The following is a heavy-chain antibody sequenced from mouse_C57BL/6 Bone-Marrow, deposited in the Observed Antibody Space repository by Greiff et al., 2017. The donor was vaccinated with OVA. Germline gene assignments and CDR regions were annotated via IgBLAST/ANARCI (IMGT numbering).Heavy chain of an antibody. V-gene: IGHV1-64*01. CDR1: GYTFTSYW. CDR3: ARSRGLWFWYFDV. D-gene: IGHD2-2*01. Sequence: QVQLQQPGAELVKPGASVKLSCKASGYTFTSYWMHWVKQRPGQGLEWIGMIHPNSGSTNYNEKFKSKATLTVDKSSSTAYMQLSSLTSEDSAVYYCARSRGLWFWYFDVWGTGTTVTVSS. J-gene: IGHJ1*03. CDR2: IHPNSGST.